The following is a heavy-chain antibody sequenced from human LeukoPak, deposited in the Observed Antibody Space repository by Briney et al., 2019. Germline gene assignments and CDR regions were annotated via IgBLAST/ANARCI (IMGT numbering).Heavy chain of an antibody. CDR2: INTNTGNP. CDR3: ARVPYCSSTGCSANGFDP. D-gene: IGHD2-2*01. CDR1: GYTFTSHA. V-gene: IGHV7-4-1*02. J-gene: IGHJ5*02. Sequence: ASVKVSCKASGYTFTSHAMNWVRQAPGQGLEWMGWINTNTGNPTYAQGFTGRFVFSLDTSVSTAYLQISSLKAEDTAVYYCARVPYCSSTGCSANGFDPWGQGTLVTVSS.